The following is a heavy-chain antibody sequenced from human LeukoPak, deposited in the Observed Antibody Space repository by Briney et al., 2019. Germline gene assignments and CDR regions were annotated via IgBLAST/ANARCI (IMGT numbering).Heavy chain of an antibody. CDR1: GGSFSGYY. CDR3: ARNPAYSSGWGDFDY. J-gene: IGHJ4*02. V-gene: IGHV4-34*01. CDR2: INHSGST. Sequence: PSETLSLTXAVYGGSFSGYYWSWIRQPPGKGLEWIGEINHSGSTNYNPSLTSRVTISVDTSKNQFSLKLSSVTAADTAVYYCARNPAYSSGWGDFDYWGQGTLVTVSS. D-gene: IGHD6-19*01.